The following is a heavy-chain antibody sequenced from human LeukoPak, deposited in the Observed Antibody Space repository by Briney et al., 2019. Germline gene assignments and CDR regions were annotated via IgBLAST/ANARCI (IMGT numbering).Heavy chain of an antibody. CDR3: ARFDEDDILTGTGGY. V-gene: IGHV1-46*01. CDR1: GYTFTSYY. D-gene: IGHD3-9*01. Sequence: ASVKVSCKASGYTFTSYYMHWVRQAPGQGLEWMGIINPSGGSTSYAQKFQGRVTITADKSTSTAYMELSSLRSEDTAVYYCARFDEDDILTGTGGYWGQGTLVTVSS. CDR2: INPSGGST. J-gene: IGHJ4*02.